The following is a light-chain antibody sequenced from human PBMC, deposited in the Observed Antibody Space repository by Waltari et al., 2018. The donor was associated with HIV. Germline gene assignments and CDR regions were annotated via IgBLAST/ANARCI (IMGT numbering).Light chain of an antibody. CDR2: EVS. CDR1: SSDIRAYDS. Sequence: QPALTQPPSASGSLGQSVTIPCPGSSSDIRAYDSVSWFQQHPTNAPKLLLYEVSKRPSGVPDRFSGSRSGETAFLSVSGLQPDDTAAYFCSSYGDNIRVLFGGGTNLTVL. V-gene: IGLV2-8*01. J-gene: IGLJ2*01. CDR3: SSYGDNIRVL.